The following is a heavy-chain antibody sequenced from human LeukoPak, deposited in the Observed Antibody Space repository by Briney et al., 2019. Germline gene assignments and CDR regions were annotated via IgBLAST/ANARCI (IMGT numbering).Heavy chain of an antibody. J-gene: IGHJ4*02. V-gene: IGHV4-4*07. CDR2: IYSSGST. Sequence: SETLSLTCTVSGGSISSYYWSWIRQPAGKGLEWVGRIYSSGSTNYNPSLKSRVTLSVDTSKNQFSLKLNSVTAADTAVYYCARDLNPGYFWDYWGQGTLVTVSS. CDR1: GGSISSYY. CDR3: ARDLNPGYFWDY. D-gene: IGHD3-16*01.